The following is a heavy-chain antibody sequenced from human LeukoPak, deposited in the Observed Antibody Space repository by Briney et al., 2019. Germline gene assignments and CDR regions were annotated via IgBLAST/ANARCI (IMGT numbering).Heavy chain of an antibody. CDR2: ISDYNGNT. CDR1: GYTFTSYG. CDR3: ARGGYCSSTSCYPLPEDY. D-gene: IGHD2-2*01. J-gene: IGHJ4*02. Sequence: ASVKVSCKASGYTFTSYGISWVRQAPGQGLEWTGWISDYNGNTNYAQKLQGRVTMTTDTSTSTAYMELRSLRSDDTAVYYCARGGYCSSTSCYPLPEDYWGQGTLVTVSS. V-gene: IGHV1-18*04.